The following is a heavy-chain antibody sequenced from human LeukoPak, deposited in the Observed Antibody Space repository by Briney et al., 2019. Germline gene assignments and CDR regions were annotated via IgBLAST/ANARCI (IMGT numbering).Heavy chain of an antibody. CDR1: GYTFTSYG. D-gene: IGHD1-26*01. J-gene: IGHJ4*02. CDR3: ATVSGSYYFDY. V-gene: IGHV1-18*04. CDR2: ISVYNCNT. Sequence: ASVKVSCKASGYTFTSYGITWVRQAPGQGLEWMGWISVYNCNTNYAQKLQGRVTMTTDTSTSTAYMELRSLRSDDTAVYYCATVSGSYYFDYWGQGTLVTVSS.